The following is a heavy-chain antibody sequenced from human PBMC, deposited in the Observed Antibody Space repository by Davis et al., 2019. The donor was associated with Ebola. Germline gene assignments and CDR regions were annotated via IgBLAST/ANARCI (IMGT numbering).Heavy chain of an antibody. V-gene: IGHV4-59*01. D-gene: IGHD3-16*01. Sequence: MPSETLSLTCTVSGGSISSYYWSWIRQPPGKGLEWIGYIYYSWSTNYNPSLKRRVPISVATSKNQFSLMLSSVTAADTAVYYCARGKGLKRGWFDPWGQGTLVTVSS. CDR3: ARGKGLKRGWFDP. CDR1: GGSISSYY. CDR2: IYYSWST. J-gene: IGHJ5*02.